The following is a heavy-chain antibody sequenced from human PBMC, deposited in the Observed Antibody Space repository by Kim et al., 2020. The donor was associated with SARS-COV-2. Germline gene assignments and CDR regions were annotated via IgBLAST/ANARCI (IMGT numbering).Heavy chain of an antibody. J-gene: IGHJ4*02. D-gene: IGHD4-17*01. Sequence: SYADSVKGRFTISRDNAKNTLYLQMNSLRAEDTAVYYCARGEGDGDYDYWGQGTLVTVSS. CDR3: ARGEGDGDYDY. V-gene: IGHV3-74*01.